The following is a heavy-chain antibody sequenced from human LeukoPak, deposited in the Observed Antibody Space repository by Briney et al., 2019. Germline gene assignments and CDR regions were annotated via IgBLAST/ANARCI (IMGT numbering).Heavy chain of an antibody. V-gene: IGHV3-7*01. CDR2: IKQDGSEK. CDR1: GFTFSSYG. D-gene: IGHD6-6*01. CDR3: ARDPSSLGRVGAFDI. Sequence: PGGSLRLSCAASGFTFSSYGMHWVRQAPGKGLEWVANIKQDGSEKYYVDSVKGRFTISRDNAKNSLYLQMNSLRAEDTAVYYCARDPSSLGRVGAFDIWGQGTMVTVSS. J-gene: IGHJ3*02.